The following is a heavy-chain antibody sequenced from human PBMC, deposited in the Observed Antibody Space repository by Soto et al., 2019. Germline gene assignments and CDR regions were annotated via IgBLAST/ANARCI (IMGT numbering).Heavy chain of an antibody. CDR2: INPDNGNT. V-gene: IGHV1-3*01. J-gene: IGHJ4*02. Sequence: ASVKVSCKASGYTFINYYMHWVRQAPGQGLEWMGLINPDNGNTKHSQNFQGRVAITRDTSASTAYMEVSSLISEDTAVYYCTRDSFDYWGQGTLVTVSS. CDR1: GYTFINYY. CDR3: TRDSFDY.